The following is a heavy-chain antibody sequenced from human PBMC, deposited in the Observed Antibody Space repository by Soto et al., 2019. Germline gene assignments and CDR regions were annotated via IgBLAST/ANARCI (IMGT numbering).Heavy chain of an antibody. J-gene: IGHJ5*02. CDR3: ARGGDSSGWPGSDP. Sequence: GGSLRLSCAASGFTFSSYSMNWVRQAPGKGLEWVSYISSSSSTIYYADSVKGRFTISRDNAKNSLYLQMNSLRAEDTAVYYCARGGDSSGWPGSDPWGQGTLVTVSS. D-gene: IGHD6-19*01. CDR2: ISSSSSTI. CDR1: GFTFSSYS. V-gene: IGHV3-48*01.